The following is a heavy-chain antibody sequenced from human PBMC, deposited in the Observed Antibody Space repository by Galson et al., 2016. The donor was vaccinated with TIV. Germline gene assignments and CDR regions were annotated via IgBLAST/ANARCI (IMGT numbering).Heavy chain of an antibody. CDR2: VETDGSST. Sequence: SLRLSCAASGFTFSDYWMHWVRQVPGKGLVWVSRVETDGSSTNYADSVNGRITISRDNAKNTVYLQMNSLRAEDTAVYYCARGLLGASVGYDVWGQGILVTVSS. J-gene: IGHJ4*02. CDR1: GFTFSDYW. CDR3: ARGLLGASVGYDV. D-gene: IGHD1-26*01. V-gene: IGHV3-74*01.